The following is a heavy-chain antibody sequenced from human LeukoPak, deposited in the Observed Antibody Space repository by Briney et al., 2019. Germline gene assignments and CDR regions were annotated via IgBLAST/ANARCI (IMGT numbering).Heavy chain of an antibody. V-gene: IGHV3-30*03. CDR1: GFAFSDYG. Sequence: GGSLRLSCAASGFAFSDYGMHWVRQAPGKGLEWVTSISFDGSNKYYADSVKGRFTISRDNSKNTLYLQMNSLRADDTAVYCCARSRWLDAFDYWGQGTLVTVSS. CDR2: ISFDGSNK. D-gene: IGHD6-19*01. J-gene: IGHJ4*02. CDR3: ARSRWLDAFDY.